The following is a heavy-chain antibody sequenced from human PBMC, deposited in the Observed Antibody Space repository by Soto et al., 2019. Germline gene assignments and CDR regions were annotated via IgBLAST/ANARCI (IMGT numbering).Heavy chain of an antibody. CDR1: GGTFNTYA. Sequence: QVQLVQSGAEMKKPGSSVKVSCQSSGGTFNTYAMNWVRQAPGQGPEWMGDIAPMFGAANYAPKFQGRVTITEDETTGTSYMQLSSLTSEETALYYCASEVQFHTPAFVYWGQGTLVTVSS. CDR2: IAPMFGAA. V-gene: IGHV1-69*19. J-gene: IGHJ4*02. CDR3: ASEVQFHTPAFVY.